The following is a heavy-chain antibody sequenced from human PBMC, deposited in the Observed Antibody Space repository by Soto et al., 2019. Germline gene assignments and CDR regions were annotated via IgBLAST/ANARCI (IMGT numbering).Heavy chain of an antibody. Sequence: XETLSLTCTVSGCSISSSSYYWGRIRQPPGKGLEWIGSIYYSGSTYYNPSLKSRVTISVDTSKNQFSLKLSSVTAADTAVYYCARHGDVSSSSWSYYYYYYGMDVWGQGTTVTVSS. V-gene: IGHV4-39*01. J-gene: IGHJ6*02. D-gene: IGHD6-13*01. CDR2: IYYSGST. CDR3: ARHGDVSSSSWSYYYYYYGMDV. CDR1: GCSISSSSYY.